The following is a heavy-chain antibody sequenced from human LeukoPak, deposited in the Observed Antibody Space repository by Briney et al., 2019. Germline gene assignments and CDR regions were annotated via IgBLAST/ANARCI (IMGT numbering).Heavy chain of an antibody. Sequence: SVKVSCKASGGTFSSYAISWVRQAPGQGLEWMGGIIPIFGTANYAQKFQGRVTITTDESTSTAYMELSSLRSEDTAVYYCARGGSIVVVPAAISYWFDPWGQGTLVTVPS. D-gene: IGHD2-2*02. CDR3: ARGGSIVVVPAAISYWFDP. CDR1: GGTFSSYA. J-gene: IGHJ5*02. CDR2: IIPIFGTA. V-gene: IGHV1-69*05.